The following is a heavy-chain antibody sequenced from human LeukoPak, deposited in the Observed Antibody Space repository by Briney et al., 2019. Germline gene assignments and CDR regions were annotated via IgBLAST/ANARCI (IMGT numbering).Heavy chain of an antibody. CDR1: GGSFSGYY. V-gene: IGHV4-34*01. CDR2: INHSGST. J-gene: IGHJ4*02. CDR3: ARVNRGVWGSYRSSIDY. D-gene: IGHD3-16*02. Sequence: SETLSLTCAVYGGSFSGYYWSWIRQPPGKGLEWIGEINHSGSTNYNPSLKSRVTISVDTSKNQFSLKLSSVTAADTAVYYCARVNRGVWGSYRSSIDYWGQGTLVTVSS.